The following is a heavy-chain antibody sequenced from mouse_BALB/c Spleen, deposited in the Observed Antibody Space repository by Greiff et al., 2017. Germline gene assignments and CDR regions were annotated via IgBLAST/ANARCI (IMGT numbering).Heavy chain of an antibody. CDR2: ISDGGSYT. CDR1: GFTFSDYY. Sequence: EVQLVESGGGLVKPGGSLKLSCAASGFTFSDYYMYWVRQTPEKRLEWVATISDGGSYTYYPDSVKGRFTISRDNAKNNLYLQMSSLKSEDTAMYYCARDRGGYPPLYAMDYWGQGTSVTVSS. CDR3: ARDRGGYPPLYAMDY. J-gene: IGHJ4*01. D-gene: IGHD2-2*01. V-gene: IGHV5-4*02.